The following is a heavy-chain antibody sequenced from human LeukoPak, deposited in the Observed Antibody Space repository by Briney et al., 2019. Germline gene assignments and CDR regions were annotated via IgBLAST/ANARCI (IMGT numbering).Heavy chain of an antibody. CDR1: GYSINSGYY. J-gene: IGHJ4*02. D-gene: IGHD3-9*01. CDR2: IYHSGGT. Sequence: SETLSLTCIVSGYSINSGYYWGWIRQPPGKGLEWIGSIYHSGGTYYNPSLKSRVAISLDTFKNQFSLKLSSVTAADTAVYYCARMKRDFLTGYWVWGQGTLVTVSS. CDR3: ARMKRDFLTGYWV. V-gene: IGHV4-38-2*02.